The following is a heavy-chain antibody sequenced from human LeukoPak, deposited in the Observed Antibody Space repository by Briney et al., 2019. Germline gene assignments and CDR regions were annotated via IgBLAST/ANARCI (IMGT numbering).Heavy chain of an antibody. V-gene: IGHV4-31*03. Sequence: SQTLSLTCTVSGGSISSGGYYWSWIRQHPGKGLEWIGYIYHSGSTYYNPSLKSRVTISVDTSKNQFSLKLSSVTAADTAVYYCAREPYCGGDCYSGVFDWGQGTLVTVSS. D-gene: IGHD2-21*02. CDR3: AREPYCGGDCYSGVFD. CDR1: GGSISSGGYY. CDR2: IYHSGST. J-gene: IGHJ4*02.